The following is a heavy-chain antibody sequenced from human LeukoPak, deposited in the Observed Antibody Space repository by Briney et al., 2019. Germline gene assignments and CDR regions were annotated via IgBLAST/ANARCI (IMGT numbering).Heavy chain of an antibody. D-gene: IGHD4-23*01. J-gene: IGHJ5*02. CDR3: ARDRRWTWFDP. CDR1: GYTFTGYY. CDR2: ISAYNGNT. Sequence: ASVKVSCKASGYTFTGYYMHWVRQAPGQGLEWMGRISAYNGNTNYAQKLQGRVTMTTDTSTSTAYMELRSLRSDDTAVYYCARDRRWTWFDPWGQGTLVTVSS. V-gene: IGHV1-18*04.